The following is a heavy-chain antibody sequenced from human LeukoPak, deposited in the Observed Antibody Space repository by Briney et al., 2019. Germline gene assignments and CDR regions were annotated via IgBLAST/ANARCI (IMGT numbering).Heavy chain of an antibody. V-gene: IGHV4-61*02. CDR2: IYTSGST. J-gene: IGHJ4*02. D-gene: IGHD5-18*01. CDR1: GGSISSGSYY. CDR3: ARVHSKSGYYFDY. Sequence: SETLSLTCTVSGGSISSGSYYWSWIRQPAGKGLEWIGRIYTSGSTNYNPSLKSRVTISVDTSKNQFSLKLSSVTAADTAVYYCARVHSKSGYYFDYWGQGTLVTVSS.